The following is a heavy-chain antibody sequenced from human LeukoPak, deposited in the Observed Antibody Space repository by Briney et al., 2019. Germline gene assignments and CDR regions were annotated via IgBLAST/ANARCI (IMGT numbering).Heavy chain of an antibody. Sequence: PGGSLRLSCAAPGFIFSNYEMNWVRQTPGKGLEWVSYISDHGKSRNYVDSVKGRFAISRDNAKNSLYLQMNSLRVEDTAAYFCARARIAAPLLDYWGQGSLVTVSS. J-gene: IGHJ4*02. CDR2: ISDHGKSR. D-gene: IGHD6-13*01. CDR3: ARARIAAPLLDY. CDR1: GFIFSNYE. V-gene: IGHV3-48*03.